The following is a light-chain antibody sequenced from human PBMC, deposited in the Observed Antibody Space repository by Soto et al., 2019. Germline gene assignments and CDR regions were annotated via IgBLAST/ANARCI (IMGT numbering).Light chain of an antibody. CDR3: QQYHNWPA. J-gene: IGKJ1*01. CDR2: GAA. V-gene: IGKV3-15*01. Sequence: EIVMTQSPATLSVSPGETATLSCRASQSVFSSLAWYQHKPGQAPRLLIYGAATRATGIPARFSGSGSGTEFTLTISSLQSDDIAVYYCQQYHNWPAFGQGTKVDIK. CDR1: QSVFSS.